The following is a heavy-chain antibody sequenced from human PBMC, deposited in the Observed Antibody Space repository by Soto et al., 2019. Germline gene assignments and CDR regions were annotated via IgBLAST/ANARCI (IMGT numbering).Heavy chain of an antibody. Sequence: SVKVSCKASGGTFSSYAISWVRQAPGQGLEWMGGIIPIFGTANYAQKFQGRVTITADESTSTAYMELRSLRSDDTAVYYCARDPNSGRGGYYESSGYFSPYYFDYWGQGTLVTVAS. CDR1: GGTFSSYA. CDR3: ARDPNSGRGGYYESSGYFSPYYFDY. D-gene: IGHD3-22*01. CDR2: IIPIFGTA. J-gene: IGHJ4*02. V-gene: IGHV1-69*13.